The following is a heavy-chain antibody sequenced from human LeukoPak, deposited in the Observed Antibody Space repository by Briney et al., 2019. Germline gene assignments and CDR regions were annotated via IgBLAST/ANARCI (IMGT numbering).Heavy chain of an antibody. J-gene: IGHJ2*01. V-gene: IGHV4-59*01. CDR2: IYYSGST. D-gene: IGHD1-14*01. CDR3: ARARRPNYWYFDL. CDR1: GGSISSYH. Sequence: SETLSLTCTVSGGSISSYHWSWIRQPPGKGLEWIGYIYYSGSTNYNPSLKSRVTISVDTSKNQFSLKLSSVTAADTAVYYCARARRPNYWYFDLWGRGTLVTVSS.